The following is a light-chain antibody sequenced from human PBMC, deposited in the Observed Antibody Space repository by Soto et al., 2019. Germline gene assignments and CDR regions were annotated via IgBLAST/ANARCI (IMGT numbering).Light chain of an antibody. V-gene: IGKV3-11*01. CDR1: QSVSSY. CDR3: QQRSNWPWT. Sequence: EIVLTQSPATLSLSPGERATLSCRASQSVSSYLAWYQQKPGQAPRLLIYDASNRATGIPARFSGSGSGTDFTLTISSIATEDSAVYYCQQRSNWPWTFGQGTKVDIK. CDR2: DAS. J-gene: IGKJ1*01.